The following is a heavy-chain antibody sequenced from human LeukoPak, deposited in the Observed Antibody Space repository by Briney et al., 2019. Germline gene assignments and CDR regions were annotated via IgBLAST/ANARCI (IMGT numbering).Heavy chain of an antibody. V-gene: IGHV3-23*01. CDR1: GFTLSSYA. J-gene: IGHJ4*02. CDR3: ARGNYGVN. CDR2: ISDTGNT. Sequence: GGSLRLSCAASGFTLSSYAMSWVRQAPGKGLEWVSAISDTGNTYHADSVKGRFTISRDSSKNTLYLQMNSLRAEDTAVYYCARGNYGVNWGQGTLVTVSS. D-gene: IGHD1-7*01.